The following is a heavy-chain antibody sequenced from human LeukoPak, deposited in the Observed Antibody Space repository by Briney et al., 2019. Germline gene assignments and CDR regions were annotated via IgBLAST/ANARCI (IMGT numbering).Heavy chain of an antibody. Sequence: PSETLSLTCTVSGGSISSYYWTWIRQPPGKGLEWIGYIYHRGTANYNPSLKSRVTVSVDTSKNQFSLTLSSVTAADAAVCARAGDYYVSGSCLGYWGQGTLVTVSS. J-gene: IGHJ4*02. CDR1: GGSISSYY. CDR2: IYHRGTA. V-gene: IGHV4-59*01. CDR3: AGDYYVSGSCLGY. D-gene: IGHD3-10*01.